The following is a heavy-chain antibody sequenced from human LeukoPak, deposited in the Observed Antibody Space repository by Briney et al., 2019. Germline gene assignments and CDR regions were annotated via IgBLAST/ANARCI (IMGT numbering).Heavy chain of an antibody. Sequence: GGSLRLSCAASGFTFSIYAMSWVRQAPGKGLEWVSTVSGSGHSTFYADSVKGRFTISRDNSKNTLYLQMNSLRAEDTAVYYCAKGACSSTSCSGVPDYWGQGTLVTVSS. CDR1: GFTFSIYA. J-gene: IGHJ4*02. V-gene: IGHV3-23*01. CDR2: VSGSGHST. CDR3: AKGACSSTSCSGVPDY. D-gene: IGHD2-2*01.